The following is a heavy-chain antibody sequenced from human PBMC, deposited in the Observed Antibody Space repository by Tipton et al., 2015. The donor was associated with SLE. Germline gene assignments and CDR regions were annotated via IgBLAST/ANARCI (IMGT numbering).Heavy chain of an antibody. V-gene: IGHV4-34*01. CDR3: ARTYSSSLLGWFDP. CDR1: GGSISSYY. CDR2: INHSGST. J-gene: IGHJ5*02. D-gene: IGHD6-13*01. Sequence: TLSLTCTVSGGSISSYYWSWIRQPPGKGLEWIGEINHSGSTNYNPSLKSRVTISVDTSKNHFSLKLSSVTAADTAVYYCARTYSSSLLGWFDPWGQGTLVTVSS.